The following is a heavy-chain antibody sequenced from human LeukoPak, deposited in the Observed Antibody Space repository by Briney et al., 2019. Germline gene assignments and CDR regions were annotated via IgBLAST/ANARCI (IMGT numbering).Heavy chain of an antibody. CDR1: GVTVSSNY. CDR3: ARDSGDPYYFDY. V-gene: IGHV3-53*01. Sequence: GGSLRLSCAASGVTVSSNYMSWVRQAPGKGLEWVSVIYSGGSTYYADSVKGRFTISRDNSKNTLYLQMNSLRAEDTAVYYCARDSGDPYYFDYWGQGTLVTVSS. D-gene: IGHD7-27*01. CDR2: IYSGGST. J-gene: IGHJ4*02.